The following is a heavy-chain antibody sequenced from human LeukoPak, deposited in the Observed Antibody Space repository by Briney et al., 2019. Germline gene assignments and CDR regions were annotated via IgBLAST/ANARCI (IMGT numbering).Heavy chain of an antibody. D-gene: IGHD2-2*01. V-gene: IGHV4-34*01. CDR1: GGSFSGYY. CDR2: INHSGST. J-gene: IGHJ3*02. Sequence: SETLSLTCAVYGGSFSGYYWSWIRQPPGKGLEWIGEINHSGSTNYNPSLKSRVTISVDTSKNQFSLKLSSVTAADTAVYYCARYCSSTSCATEIGAFDIWGQGTMVTVSS. CDR3: ARYCSSTSCATEIGAFDI.